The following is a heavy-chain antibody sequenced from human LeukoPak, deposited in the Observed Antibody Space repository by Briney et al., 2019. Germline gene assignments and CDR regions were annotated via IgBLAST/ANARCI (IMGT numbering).Heavy chain of an antibody. CDR3: ASMEVAGTGRDY. J-gene: IGHJ4*02. Sequence: SETLSLTCTVSGGSISNYYWSWIRQPAGKGLEWIGRIYTSGSTNYNPSLKSRVTMSVDTSKNQFSLKLSSVTAADTAVYYCASMEVAGTGRDYWGQGTLVTVSS. D-gene: IGHD6-19*01. CDR1: GGSISNYY. V-gene: IGHV4-4*07. CDR2: IYTSGST.